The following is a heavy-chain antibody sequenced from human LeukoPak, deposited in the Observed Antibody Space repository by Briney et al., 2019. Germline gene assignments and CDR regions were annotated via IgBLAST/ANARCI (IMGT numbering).Heavy chain of an antibody. CDR1: GFIFDDYG. Sequence: PGGSLRLSCAASGFIFDDYGMHWVRHAPGKGLEWVSSIRGDSGGICYADSVKGRFTISRDNAKNSLYLQMNSLRAEDTALYYCAKDIGLRYSYGRYYFDYWGQGTLVTVSS. V-gene: IGHV3-9*01. J-gene: IGHJ4*02. CDR3: AKDIGLRYSYGRYYFDY. D-gene: IGHD5-18*01. CDR2: IRGDSGGI.